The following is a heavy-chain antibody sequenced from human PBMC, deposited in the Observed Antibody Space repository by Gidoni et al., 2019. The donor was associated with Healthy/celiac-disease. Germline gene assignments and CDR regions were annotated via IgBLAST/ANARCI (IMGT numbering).Heavy chain of an antibody. D-gene: IGHD6-13*01. CDR3: ASYSSSWYSHRNAFDI. J-gene: IGHJ3*02. V-gene: IGHV4-39*01. CDR2: IYYSGST. CDR1: GGSISSSSYY. Sequence: QLQLQESGPGLVKPSETLSLTCTVSGGSISSSSYYWGWIRQPPGKGLEWIGSIYYSGSTYYNPSLKSRVTISVDTSKNQFSLKLSSVTAADTAVYYCASYSSSWYSHRNAFDIWGQGTMVTVSS.